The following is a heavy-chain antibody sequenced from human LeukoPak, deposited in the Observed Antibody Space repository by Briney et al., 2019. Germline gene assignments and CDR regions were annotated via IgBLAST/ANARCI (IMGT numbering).Heavy chain of an antibody. CDR1: GFTVSSNY. CDR2: IYSGGST. J-gene: IGHJ4*02. CDR3: ARDPLRGYSSGWYGPNLPEYYFDY. D-gene: IGHD6-19*01. Sequence: GGSLRLSCAASGFTVSSNYMSWVRQAPGKGLEWVSVIYSGGSTYYADSVKGRFTISRDNSKNTLYLQMNSLRAEDTAVYYCARDPLRGYSSGWYGPNLPEYYFDYWGQGTLVTVSS. V-gene: IGHV3-66*01.